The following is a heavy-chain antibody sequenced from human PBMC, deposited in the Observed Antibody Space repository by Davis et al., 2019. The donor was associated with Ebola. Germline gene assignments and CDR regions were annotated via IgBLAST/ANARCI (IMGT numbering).Heavy chain of an antibody. CDR1: GFTFRTYA. CDR3: ARIPRDYSFCG. J-gene: IGHJ4*02. Sequence: GESLKISCAASGFTFRTYAMSWVRQAPGQGLEWVSYTSSSPSPIYYADSVKGRFTISRDNAKNSLYLQMDSLRAEDTAVYFCARIPRDYSFCGWGQGTLVTVSS. V-gene: IGHV3-48*04. CDR2: TSSSPSPI. D-gene: IGHD4-11*01.